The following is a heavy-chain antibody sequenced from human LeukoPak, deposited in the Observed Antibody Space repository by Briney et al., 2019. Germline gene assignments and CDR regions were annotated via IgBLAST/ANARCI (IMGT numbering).Heavy chain of an antibody. J-gene: IGHJ6*02. D-gene: IGHD3-9*01. V-gene: IGHV3-23*01. Sequence: GGSLRLSCAASGFTFSSYAMSWVRQAPGKGLEWVPAISGSGGSTYYADSVKGRFPISRDNSKNTLYLQMNSLRAEDTAVYYCARTNYDILTGYSGYYYYGMDVWGQGTTVTVSS. CDR2: ISGSGGST. CDR1: GFTFSSYA. CDR3: ARTNYDILTGYSGYYYYGMDV.